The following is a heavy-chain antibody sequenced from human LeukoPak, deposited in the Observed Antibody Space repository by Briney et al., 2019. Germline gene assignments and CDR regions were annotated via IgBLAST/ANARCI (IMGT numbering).Heavy chain of an antibody. J-gene: IGHJ1*01. D-gene: IGHD2-2*01. V-gene: IGHV3-64D*06. CDR1: GFTFSSYA. Sequence: GGSLRLSCSASGFTFSSYAMHWVRQAPGKGLEYVSAISSNGGSTYYADSVKGRFTISRDNSKNTLYLQMSSLRAEDTAVYYCVKDRCSSTSCLGYLQHWGQGTLVTVSS. CDR2: ISSNGGST. CDR3: VKDRCSSTSCLGYLQH.